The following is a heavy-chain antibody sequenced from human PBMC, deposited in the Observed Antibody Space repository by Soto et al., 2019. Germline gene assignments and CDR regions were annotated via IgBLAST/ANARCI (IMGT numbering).Heavy chain of an antibody. V-gene: IGHV3-30-3*01. CDR1: GFTFSSYA. CDR3: AREDAPHLKYSSGFDY. CDR2: ISYDGSNK. D-gene: IGHD6-19*01. Sequence: QVQLVESGGGVVQPGRSLRLSCAASGFTFSSYAMHWVRQAPGKGLEWVAVISYDGSNKYYADSVKGRFTISRDNSKNTLYLQMNSLRAEDTAVYYCAREDAPHLKYSSGFDYWCQGTLVTVSS. J-gene: IGHJ4*02.